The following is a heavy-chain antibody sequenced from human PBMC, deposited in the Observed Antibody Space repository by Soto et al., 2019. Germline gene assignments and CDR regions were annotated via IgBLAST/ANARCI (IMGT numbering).Heavy chain of an antibody. CDR3: ARDDYPPPRDRYLHH. CDR2: THYSGST. D-gene: IGHD4-17*01. J-gene: IGHJ1*01. V-gene: IGHV4-31*03. Sequence: QVQLQESGPGLVKPSQTLSLTCTVSGGSISNGGYYWNWIRQHPGKGLEWIGYTHYSGSTYYNPSLKSRVTLSVDTSKNQLSLQLSSVTAADTAVYYCARDDYPPPRDRYLHHWGQGTLVTVSS. CDR1: GGSISNGGYY.